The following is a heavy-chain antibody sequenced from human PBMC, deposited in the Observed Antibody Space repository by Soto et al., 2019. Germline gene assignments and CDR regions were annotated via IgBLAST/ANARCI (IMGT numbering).Heavy chain of an antibody. CDR1: GFTFSSYS. CDR2: ISSSSSTI. J-gene: IGHJ5*02. V-gene: IGHV3-48*02. D-gene: IGHD1-26*01. CDR3: ASGGRGGSYPNWFDP. Sequence: LSCAASGFTFSSYSMNWVRQAPGKGLEWVSYISSSSSTIYYADSVKGRFTISRDNAKNSLYLQMNSLRDEDTAVYYCASGGRGGSYPNWFDPWGQGTLVTVSS.